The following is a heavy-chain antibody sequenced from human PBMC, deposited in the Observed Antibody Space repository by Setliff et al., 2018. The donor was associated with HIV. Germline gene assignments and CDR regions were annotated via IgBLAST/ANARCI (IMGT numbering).Heavy chain of an antibody. V-gene: IGHV4-39*01. CDR1: GGSISTNNFY. J-gene: IGHJ5*02. CDR2: IYFTGDS. CDR3: ARRKGYCSGPSCLEFSWFDP. D-gene: IGHD2-2*01. Sequence: PSETLSLTCTVTGGSISTNNFYWGWIRQPPGKGLQWIGSIYFTGDSYYNPSLKSRVTISVDTSKNQFSLKLSSVTAADTAVYYCARRKGYCSGPSCLEFSWFDPWGQGTLVTVSS.